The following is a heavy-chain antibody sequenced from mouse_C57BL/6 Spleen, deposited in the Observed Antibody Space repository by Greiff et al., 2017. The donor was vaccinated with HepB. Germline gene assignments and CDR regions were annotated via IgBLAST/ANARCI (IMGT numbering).Heavy chain of an antibody. CDR3: TRTRSSYWYFDV. Sequence: EVQLQQSGGGLVQPGGSMKLSCAASGFTFSDAWMDWVRQSPEKGLEWVAEIRNKANNHATYYAESVKGRFTISRDDSKSSVYLQMNSLRAEDTGIYYCTRTRSSYWYFDVWGTGTTVTVSS. CDR1: GFTFSDAW. V-gene: IGHV6-6*01. CDR2: IRNKANNHAT. D-gene: IGHD1-1*01. J-gene: IGHJ1*03.